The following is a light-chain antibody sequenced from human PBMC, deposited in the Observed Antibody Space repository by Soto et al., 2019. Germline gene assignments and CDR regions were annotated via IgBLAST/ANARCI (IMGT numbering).Light chain of an antibody. CDR1: QSLVYKDGNTY. V-gene: IGKV2-30*01. J-gene: IGKJ2*01. CDR3: MQGTQWPYT. CDR2: KVS. Sequence: DVVMTQSPLSLPVTLGQPASISCRSSQSLVYKDGNTYLNWFQQRPGQSPRRLIYKVSNRDPGVPDRFSGSGSDTDFTLKISRVEAEDVGVYYCMQGTQWPYTFGQGTKLEIK.